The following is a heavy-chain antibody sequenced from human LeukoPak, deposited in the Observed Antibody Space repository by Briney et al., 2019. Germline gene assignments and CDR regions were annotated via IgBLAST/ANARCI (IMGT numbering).Heavy chain of an antibody. J-gene: IGHJ4*02. Sequence: SETLSLTCTVSGGSISSGDYYWSWIRQPPGKGLEWIGYIYYSGSTCYNPSLKSRVTISVDTSKNQFSLKLSSVTAADTAVYYCARDLADEYYFDYWGQGTLVTVS. CDR1: GGSISSGDYY. CDR2: IYYSGST. CDR3: ARDLADEYYFDY. V-gene: IGHV4-30-4*08.